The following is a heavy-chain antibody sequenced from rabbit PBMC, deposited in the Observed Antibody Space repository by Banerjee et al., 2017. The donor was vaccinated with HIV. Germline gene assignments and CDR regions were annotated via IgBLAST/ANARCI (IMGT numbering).Heavy chain of an antibody. CDR3: AREDDDYGDYYFDL. D-gene: IGHD2-1*01. Sequence: QSLEESGGDLVKPEGSLTLTCTASGFSFSNKYVMCWVRQAPGKGLEWIGCINTGSGSTYYASWAKGRFTISKTSSTTVTLQMTSLTAADTATYFCAREDDDYGDYYFDLWGQGTLVTVS. V-gene: IGHV1S40*01. J-gene: IGHJ4*01. CDR1: GFSFSNKYV. CDR2: INTGSGST.